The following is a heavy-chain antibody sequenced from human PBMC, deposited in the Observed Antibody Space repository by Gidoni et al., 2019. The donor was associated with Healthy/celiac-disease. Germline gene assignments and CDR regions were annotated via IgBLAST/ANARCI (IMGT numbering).Heavy chain of an antibody. Sequence: QVQLQESGPGLVKPSETLSPPCTGPGGSISSYYWGWIRPPPEKGLEWSGYIYYSGSTNYNPSLKSRVTISVDTSKNQFSLKLSSVTSADTAVYYCARDLLAYDSSWGQGTLVTVSS. J-gene: IGHJ4*02. CDR3: ARDLLAYDSS. V-gene: IGHV4-59*01. D-gene: IGHD3-22*01. CDR1: GGSISSYY. CDR2: IYYSGST.